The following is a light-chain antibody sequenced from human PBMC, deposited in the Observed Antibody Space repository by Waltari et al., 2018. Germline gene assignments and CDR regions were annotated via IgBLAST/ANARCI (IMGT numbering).Light chain of an antibody. V-gene: IGKV1-39*01. CDR3: QQSDVIPLT. CDR2: GAS. Sequence: DILMTQSPSSLSASVGDSVTITCRTSQTISAYLNWYQQKSGQALKFFVFGASSVESGAPSRSRASGSGTEFTLTITSLQPEDFATYYCQQSDVIPLTFGPGTKVEIK. CDR1: QTISAY. J-gene: IGKJ3*01.